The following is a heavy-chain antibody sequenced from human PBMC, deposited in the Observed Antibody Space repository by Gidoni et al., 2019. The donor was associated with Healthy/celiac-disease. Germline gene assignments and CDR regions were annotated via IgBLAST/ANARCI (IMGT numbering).Heavy chain of an antibody. V-gene: IGHV4-30-2*01. CDR2: IYHSGST. D-gene: IGHD3-3*01. CDR3: ARVGLPDNWFDP. J-gene: IGHJ5*02. Sequence: LQLQESGFGLVKPSQTLSLTCAVSGGSIGSGGYSWSWIRQPPGKGLEWFGYIYHSGSTYYNPSLKSRVTISLDRSKNQFSLKLSSVTSADTAVYYCARVGLPDNWFDPWGQGTLVTVSS. CDR1: GGSIGSGGYS.